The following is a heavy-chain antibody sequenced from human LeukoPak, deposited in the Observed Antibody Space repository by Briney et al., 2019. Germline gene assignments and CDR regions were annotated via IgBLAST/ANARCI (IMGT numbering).Heavy chain of an antibody. CDR2: INGPASNI. V-gene: IGHV3-48*03. CDR1: GFTFSLNE. J-gene: IGHJ4*02. CDR3: AKDRGFLDGFDY. D-gene: IGHD3/OR15-3a*01. Sequence: GGSPRLSCAASGFTFSLNEMNWVRQAPGKGLEWVSYINGPASNIFYADSVKGRFTISRDNAKNSLYLQMNSLRAEDMALYYCAKDRGFLDGFDYWGQGTLVTVSS.